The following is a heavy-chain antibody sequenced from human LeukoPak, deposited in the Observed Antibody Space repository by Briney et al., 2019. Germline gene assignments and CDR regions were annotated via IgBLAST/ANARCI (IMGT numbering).Heavy chain of an antibody. V-gene: IGHV3-23*01. D-gene: IGHD2-2*01. CDR1: GFTFSSYA. CDR3: AKNRGYCSSTSCPDYFDY. Sequence: PGGSLRLSCAASGFTFSSYAVSWVRQAPGKGLEWVSAISGSGGSTYYADSVKGRFTISRDNSKNTLYLQMNSLRAEDTAVYYCAKNRGYCSSTSCPDYFDYWGQGTLVTVSS. CDR2: ISGSGGST. J-gene: IGHJ4*02.